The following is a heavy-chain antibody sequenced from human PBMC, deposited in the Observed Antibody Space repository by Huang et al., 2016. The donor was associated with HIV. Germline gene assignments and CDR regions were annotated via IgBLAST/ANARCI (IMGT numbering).Heavy chain of an antibody. CDR2: ISVYNGNT. CDR1: GYTFSSFG. J-gene: IGHJ6*03. V-gene: IGHV1-18*01. D-gene: IGHD5-18*01. Sequence: QVQLVQSGAEVKKPGASVKVSCKASGYTFSSFGISWVRQAHGQGLEWVGWISVYNGNTKFAQKFQCRLTMTTDTSTSTAYMELRSLRSDDTAVYYCARGGGIQLWLLGYYYMDVWGNGTTVTVSS. CDR3: ARGGGIQLWLLGYYYMDV.